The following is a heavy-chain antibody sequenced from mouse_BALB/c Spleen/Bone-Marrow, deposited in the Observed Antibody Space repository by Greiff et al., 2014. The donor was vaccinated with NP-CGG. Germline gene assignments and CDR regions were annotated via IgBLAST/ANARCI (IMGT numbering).Heavy chain of an antibody. V-gene: IGHV5-6-4*01. D-gene: IGHD2-3*01. CDR2: ITSGGGYA. J-gene: IGHJ4*01. Sequence: EVQVVESGGGLVKPGGSLKLSCAASGFTFSSYTMSWVRQTPEKRLEWVATITSGGGYAYYPDSVKGRFTISRDNAKNTLYLQMSSLKSEDTAMYYCARDLYDGYSYYAMDYWGQGTSVTVSS. CDR1: GFTFSSYT. CDR3: ARDLYDGYSYYAMDY.